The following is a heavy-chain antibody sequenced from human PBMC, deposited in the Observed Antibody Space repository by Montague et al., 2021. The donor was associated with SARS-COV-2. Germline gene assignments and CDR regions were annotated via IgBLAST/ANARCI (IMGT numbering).Heavy chain of an antibody. D-gene: IGHD3-10*01. J-gene: IGHJ6*03. CDR3: ARLRDGVVPSPILGVGPYYSYGYMDV. CDR1: GTSFSGYY. Sequence: SETLSLTCAVHGTSFSGYYWNWIRQPPGKGLEWIGEINHGGSTKYSPSLKSRLTISADTPKNQFSLKLTAVAAADTAVYYCARLRDGVVPSPILGVGPYYSYGYMDVWGRGTTVTVSS. V-gene: IGHV4-34*01. CDR2: INHGGST.